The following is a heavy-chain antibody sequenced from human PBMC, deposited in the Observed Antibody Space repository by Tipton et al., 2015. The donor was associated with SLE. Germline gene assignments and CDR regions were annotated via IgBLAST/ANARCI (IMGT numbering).Heavy chain of an antibody. J-gene: IGHJ5*02. CDR3: ARHAIFGVVNPLHWFDP. Sequence: TLSLTCAVYGGSFSSYYWSWVRQPPGKGLEWIGEINHSGSTNYNPSLKSRVTISVDTSKNQFSLKLSSVTAADTAVYYCARHAIFGVVNPLHWFDPWGQGTLVTVSS. V-gene: IGHV4-34*01. D-gene: IGHD3-3*01. CDR2: INHSGST. CDR1: GGSFSSYY.